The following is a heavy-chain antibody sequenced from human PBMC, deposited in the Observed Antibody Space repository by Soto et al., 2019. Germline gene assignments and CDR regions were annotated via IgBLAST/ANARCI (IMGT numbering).Heavy chain of an antibody. CDR1: GFTVSSTY. CDR3: ASGLEEYSSSWYDY. CDR2: IYTGGDT. V-gene: IGHV3-66*01. D-gene: IGHD6-13*01. Sequence: GGSLRLSCAASGFTVSSTYMTWVRQAPGQGLEWVSLIYTGGDTYYPDSVKDRFTISRDNFKNTLYLQMNSLKTEDTALYYCASGLEEYSSSWYDYWGQGSPVTVSS. J-gene: IGHJ4*02.